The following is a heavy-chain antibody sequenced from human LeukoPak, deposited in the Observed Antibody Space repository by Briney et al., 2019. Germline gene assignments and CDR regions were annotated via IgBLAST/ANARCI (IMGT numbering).Heavy chain of an antibody. J-gene: IGHJ4*02. V-gene: IGHV4-34*01. Sequence: SETLSLTCAVYGGSFSGYYWSWIRQPPGKGLEWIGEINHSGSTNCNPSLKSRVTISVDTSKNQFSLKLSSVTAADTAVYYCARGRYYGSGSYHFDYWGQGTLVTVSS. CDR1: GGSFSGYY. CDR2: INHSGST. CDR3: ARGRYYGSGSYHFDY. D-gene: IGHD3-10*01.